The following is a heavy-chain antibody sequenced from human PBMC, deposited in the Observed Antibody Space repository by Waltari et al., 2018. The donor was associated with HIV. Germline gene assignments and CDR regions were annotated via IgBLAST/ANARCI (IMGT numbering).Heavy chain of an antibody. CDR2: INPYSGGT. CDR3: ARRGSSGSYWFDP. CDR1: GYTFTAYY. V-gene: IGHV1-2*06. J-gene: IGHJ5*02. D-gene: IGHD1-26*01. Sequence: QVQLVQSGAEVKKRGASVKVSCKASGYTFTAYYMHWVRQAPGQGLEWMGRINPYSGGTNYAQKFQGRVTMTRDTSISTAYMELSRLRSDDTAVYYCARRGSSGSYWFDPRGQGTLVTVSS.